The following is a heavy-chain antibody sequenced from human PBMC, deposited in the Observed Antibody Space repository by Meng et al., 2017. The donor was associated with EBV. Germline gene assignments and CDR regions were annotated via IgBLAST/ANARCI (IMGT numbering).Heavy chain of an antibody. D-gene: IGHD2-21*01. V-gene: IGHV4-39*01. Sequence: QLQLQESGPGLVKPSETLSLSCTVSGGSTSSSSYYWGWVRQPTGKGLEWIGSIYYSGSTYCNPSLKSRVTISVDTSKNQFSLKLSSVTAADTAVYYCARHHHHSLFDYWGQGTLVTVSS. CDR3: ARHHHHSLFDY. CDR2: IYYSGST. J-gene: IGHJ4*02. CDR1: GGSTSSSSYY.